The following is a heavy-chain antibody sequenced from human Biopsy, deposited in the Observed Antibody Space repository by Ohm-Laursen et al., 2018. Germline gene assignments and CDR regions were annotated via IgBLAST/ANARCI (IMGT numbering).Heavy chain of an antibody. CDR2: VYYSGST. CDR3: GRREVVITHDAFDT. V-gene: IGHV4-59*08. CDR1: GGSISSYY. Sequence: GTLSLTCTVSGGSISSYYWTWIRQPPGKGLEWIGDVYYSGSTNRNPSLKSRVTILVDTSKNQFSLKMNSVTAADTAVYYCGRREVVITHDAFDTWGQGTMVTVSS. J-gene: IGHJ3*02. D-gene: IGHD3-22*01.